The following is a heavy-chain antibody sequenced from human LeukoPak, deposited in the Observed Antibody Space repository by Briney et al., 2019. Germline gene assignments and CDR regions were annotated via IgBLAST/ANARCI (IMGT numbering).Heavy chain of an antibody. J-gene: IGHJ4*02. CDR1: GFTFIDHY. V-gene: IGHV3-72*01. D-gene: IGHD1-7*01. CDR3: ARGITGTTCCVDY. Sequence: GGSLRLSCAASGFTFIDHYMDWVRQAPGKGLEWVGRTRNKANSYTTEYAASVKGRFTISRDDSKNSLYLQMNSLKTEDTAVYYCARGITGTTCCVDYWGQGTLVTVSS. CDR2: TRNKANSYTT.